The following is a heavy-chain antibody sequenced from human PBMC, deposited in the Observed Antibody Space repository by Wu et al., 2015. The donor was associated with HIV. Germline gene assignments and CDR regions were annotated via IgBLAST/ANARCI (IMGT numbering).Heavy chain of an antibody. J-gene: IGHJ3*02. Sequence: QVHLVQSGAEMKKPGASVKVSCKASGYSFNTHYLNWMRQAPGQGPEWMGLINPKGGITTYAQNFKGRVTMTSDTSTSTLYLEVNSLRSEDTAVYYCARNXFGRYDVIDMWGQGTMVIVSS. CDR1: GYSFNTHY. CDR3: ARNXFGRYDVIDM. V-gene: IGHV1-46*02. D-gene: IGHD3-16*01. CDR2: INPKGGIT.